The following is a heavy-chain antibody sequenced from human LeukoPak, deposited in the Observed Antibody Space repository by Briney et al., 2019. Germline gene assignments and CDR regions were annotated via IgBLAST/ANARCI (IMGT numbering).Heavy chain of an antibody. CDR1: GYTFTGYY. CDR3: ATTPRPYNGFDP. Sequence: ASVKVSCKACGYTFTGYYMHWVRQAPGQGLEWMGRINPNSGGTNYAQKFQGRVTMTRDTSISTAYMELSRLRSADTAVYYCATTPRPYNGFDPWGQGTLVTVSS. CDR2: INPNSGGT. D-gene: IGHD2-15*01. J-gene: IGHJ5*02. V-gene: IGHV1-2*06.